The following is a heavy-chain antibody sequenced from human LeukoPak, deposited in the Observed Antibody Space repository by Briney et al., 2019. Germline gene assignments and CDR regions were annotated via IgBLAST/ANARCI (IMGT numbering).Heavy chain of an antibody. J-gene: IGHJ4*02. V-gene: IGHV3-30*01. CDR2: ISSDEHTK. CDR3: ARDPRDVNQRLDYFDN. CDR1: GFTFSTYA. D-gene: IGHD5-12*01. Sequence: GESLRLSCAASGFTFSTYAMHWVRQAQGKGLEWVAVISSDEHTKYYADSVRGRFTSSRDSSRNTLYLQKNTLRPEDTAMYYCARDPRDVNQRLDYFDNWGQGTLVTVSS.